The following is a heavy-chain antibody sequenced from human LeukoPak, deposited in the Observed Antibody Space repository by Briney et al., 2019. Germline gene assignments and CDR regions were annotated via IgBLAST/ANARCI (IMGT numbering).Heavy chain of an antibody. D-gene: IGHD6-13*01. CDR1: GGSISSGGYY. CDR3: ARRVAAAGTLGWFDP. Sequence: PSQTLSLTCTVSGGSISSGGYYWSWIRQHPGKGLEWIGYIYYSGSTYYNPSLKSRVTISVDTSKNQFSLKLSSVTAADTAVYYCARRVAAAGTLGWFDPWGQGTLVTVSS. CDR2: IYYSGST. V-gene: IGHV4-31*03. J-gene: IGHJ5*02.